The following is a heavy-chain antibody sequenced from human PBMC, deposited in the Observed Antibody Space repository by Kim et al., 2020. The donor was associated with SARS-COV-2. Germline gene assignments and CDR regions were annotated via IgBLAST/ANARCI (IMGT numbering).Heavy chain of an antibody. CDR1: GFTFTSSA. Sequence: SVKVSCKASGFTFTSSAVQWVRQARGQRLEWIGWIVVGSGNTNYAQKFQERVTITRDMSTSTAYMELSSLRSEDTAVYYCAADLDYYGSGVDLDYWGQGTLVTVSS. J-gene: IGHJ4*02. CDR3: AADLDYYGSGVDLDY. CDR2: IVVGSGNT. D-gene: IGHD3-10*01. V-gene: IGHV1-58*01.